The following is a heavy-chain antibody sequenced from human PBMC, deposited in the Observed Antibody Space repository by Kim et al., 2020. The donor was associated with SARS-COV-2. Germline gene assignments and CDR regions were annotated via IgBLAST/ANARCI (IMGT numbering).Heavy chain of an antibody. CDR2: IYYSGNT. J-gene: IGHJ4*02. CDR1: GGSISSSSYF. Sequence: SETLSLTCTVSGGSISSSSYFWGWIRQPPGKGLEWIGSIYYSGNTYHNPSLKSRVTISQDTSKNQFSLKLSSVTAADTATYYCARHNYQIAPAGTLLVDDYWGQGTLVTVSS. V-gene: IGHV4-39*01. D-gene: IGHD6-13*01. CDR3: ARHNYQIAPAGTLLVDDY.